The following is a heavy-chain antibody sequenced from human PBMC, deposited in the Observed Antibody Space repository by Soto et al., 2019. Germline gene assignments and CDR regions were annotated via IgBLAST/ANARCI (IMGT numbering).Heavy chain of an antibody. Sequence: SETLSLTCDVSGGSIRPYYWNWVRLPQGKGLEWIGYIYYSGSTSNNSSLKSRLTMTVDTSKKQFTLRLTSVTAADTAFYYCAGDDDYYAFDIWGQGALVTVSS. CDR1: GGSIRPYY. CDR2: IYYSGST. J-gene: IGHJ4*02. V-gene: IGHV4-59*12. CDR3: AGDDDYYAFDI. D-gene: IGHD3-22*01.